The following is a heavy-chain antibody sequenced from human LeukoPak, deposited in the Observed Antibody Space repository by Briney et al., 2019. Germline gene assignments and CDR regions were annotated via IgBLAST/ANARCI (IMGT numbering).Heavy chain of an antibody. CDR1: GFTFSRCG. V-gene: IGHV3-21*01. CDR3: ARGSEWSSGVSDY. D-gene: IGHD3-3*01. Sequence: RPGGSLRLSCAASGFTFSRCGMNWVRQAPGKGLEWVSSISGSSSNIYYADLVKGRFTISRDNAKNSLYLQMNSLRAEDTAVYYCARGSEWSSGVSDYWGQGTLVTVSS. J-gene: IGHJ4*02. CDR2: ISGSSSNI.